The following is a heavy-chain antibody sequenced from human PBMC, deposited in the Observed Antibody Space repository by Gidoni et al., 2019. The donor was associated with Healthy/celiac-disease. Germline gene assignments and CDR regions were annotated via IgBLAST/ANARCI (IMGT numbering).Heavy chain of an antibody. CDR3: ARTVVAGPTYYFDY. CDR1: GVTFSSYA. Sequence: QVQLVQSGAEVKKPGSSVKVSCKASGVTFSSYAISWVRQAPGQGLEWMGGIIPIFGTANYAQKFQGRVTITADESTSTAYMELSSLRSEDTAVYYCARTVVAGPTYYFDYWGQGTLVTVSS. V-gene: IGHV1-69*01. D-gene: IGHD6-19*01. CDR2: IIPIFGTA. J-gene: IGHJ4*02.